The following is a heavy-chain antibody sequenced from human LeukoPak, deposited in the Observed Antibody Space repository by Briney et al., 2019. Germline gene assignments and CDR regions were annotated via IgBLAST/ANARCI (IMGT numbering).Heavy chain of an antibody. J-gene: IGHJ3*02. CDR3: ARQGRSSSSEPFDI. V-gene: IGHV4-30-4*08. CDR1: GGSISSGDYY. D-gene: IGHD6-13*01. CDR2: IYYSGGT. Sequence: SETLSLACTVSGGSISSGDYYWSWIRQPPGKGLEWIGYIYYSGGTYYNPSLKSRVTISVDTSKNQFSLKLSSVTAADTAVYYCARQGRSSSSEPFDIWGQGTMVTVSS.